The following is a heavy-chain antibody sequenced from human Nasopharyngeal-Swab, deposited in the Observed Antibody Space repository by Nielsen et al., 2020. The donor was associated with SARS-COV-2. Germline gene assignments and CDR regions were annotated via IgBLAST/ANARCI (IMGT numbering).Heavy chain of an antibody. J-gene: IGHJ5*02. CDR2: ISSSSSHI. D-gene: IGHD7-27*01. V-gene: IGHV3-21*01. CDR3: TRDLGRWQLFDP. Sequence: GESLKISCAASGFTFSTYSMNWVRQAPGKGLEWVSSISSSSSHIYYADSVKGRFTISRDNAKNSLYLQMNSLRAEDTAVFYCTRDLGRWQLFDPWGQGTLVTVSS. CDR1: GFTFSTYS.